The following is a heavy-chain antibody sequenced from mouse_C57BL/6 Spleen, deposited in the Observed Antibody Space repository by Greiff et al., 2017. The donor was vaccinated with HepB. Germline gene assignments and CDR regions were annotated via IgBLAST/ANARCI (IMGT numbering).Heavy chain of an antibody. J-gene: IGHJ2*01. CDR1: GYTFTDYE. Sequence: QVQLQQSGAELVRPGASVTLSCKASGYTFTDYEMHWVKQTPVHGLEWIGAIDPETGGTAYNQKFKGKAILTADKSSSTAYMELRSLTSEDSAVYSCTRGGLEYGNYAIFDYWGQGTTLTVSS. D-gene: IGHD2-1*01. CDR3: TRGGLEYGNYAIFDY. CDR2: IDPETGGT. V-gene: IGHV1-15*01.